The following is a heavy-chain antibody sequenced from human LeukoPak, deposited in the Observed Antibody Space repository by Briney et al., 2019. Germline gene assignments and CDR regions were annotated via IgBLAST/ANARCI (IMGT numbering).Heavy chain of an antibody. D-gene: IGHD2-2*01. CDR3: ARHRYCSSTSCQGSDY. Sequence: KPSETLSLTCAVYGGSFSGYYWSWIRQPPGKGLEWIGEINHSGSTNYNPSLKSRVTISVDTSKNQFSLKLSSVTAADTAVYYCARHRYCSSTSCQGSDYWGQGTLVTVSS. CDR1: GGSFSGYY. J-gene: IGHJ4*02. CDR2: INHSGST. V-gene: IGHV4-34*01.